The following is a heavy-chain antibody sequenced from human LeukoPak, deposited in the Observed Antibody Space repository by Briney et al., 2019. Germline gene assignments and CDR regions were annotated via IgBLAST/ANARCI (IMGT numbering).Heavy chain of an antibody. CDR3: VRDWGYDSSGYWQKYFDT. CDR1: GFTFTTFW. Sequence: GGSLRLSCATSGFTFTTFWMHWVRQAPGKGLVWVSRINHDGSNTNYADSVKGRFTISRDNAKNTVYLQMNSLRAEDTAVYYCVRDWGYDSSGYWQKYFDTWGQGTLVTVSS. D-gene: IGHD3-22*01. J-gene: IGHJ4*02. CDR2: INHDGSNT. V-gene: IGHV3-74*01.